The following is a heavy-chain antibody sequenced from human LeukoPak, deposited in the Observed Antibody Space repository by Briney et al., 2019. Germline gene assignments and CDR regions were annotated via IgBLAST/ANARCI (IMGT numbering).Heavy chain of an antibody. J-gene: IGHJ4*02. Sequence: ASVKVSCKASGYTFTGYYMHWVRQAPGQGLGWMGWINPNSGGTNYAQKFQGRVTMTRDTSISTAYMELSRLRSDDTAVYYCAGARSWIQLWLFDYWGQGTLVTVSS. CDR2: INPNSGGT. CDR3: AGARSWIQLWLFDY. CDR1: GYTFTGYY. D-gene: IGHD5-18*01. V-gene: IGHV1-2*02.